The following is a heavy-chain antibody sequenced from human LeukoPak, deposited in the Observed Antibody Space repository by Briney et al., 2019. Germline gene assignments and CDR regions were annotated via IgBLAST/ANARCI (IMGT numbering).Heavy chain of an antibody. Sequence: SETLSLTCTVSGGSISSGGYYWSWIRQPPGKGLEWIGEINHSGSTNYNPSLKSRVTISVDTSKNQFSLKLSSVTAADTAVYYCARGLVTGYDFWSGYYRPETYYFDYWGQGTLVTVSS. CDR3: ARGLVTGYDFWSGYYRPETYYFDY. V-gene: IGHV4-39*07. D-gene: IGHD3-3*01. J-gene: IGHJ4*02. CDR2: INHSGST. CDR1: GGSISSGGYY.